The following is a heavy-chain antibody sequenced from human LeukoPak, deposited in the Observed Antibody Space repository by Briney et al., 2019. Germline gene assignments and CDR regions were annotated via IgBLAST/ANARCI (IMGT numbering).Heavy chain of an antibody. Sequence: PSETLSLTCTVSGGSISSSSYYWGWIRQPPGKGLEWIGSIYYSGSTYYNPSLKSRVTISVDTSKNQFSLKLSSVTAADTAVYYCARGDVYYFDYWGQGTLVTVSS. J-gene: IGHJ4*02. V-gene: IGHV4-39*07. CDR2: IYYSGST. CDR3: ARGDVYYFDY. D-gene: IGHD2-21*02. CDR1: GGSISSSSYY.